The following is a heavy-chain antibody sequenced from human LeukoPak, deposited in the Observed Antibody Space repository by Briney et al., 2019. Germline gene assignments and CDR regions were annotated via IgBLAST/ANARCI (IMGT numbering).Heavy chain of an antibody. D-gene: IGHD1-26*01. CDR1: GFTFSSYG. Sequence: GGTLRLSCAASGFTFSSYGMSWVRQAPGKGLEWVSASVISVGGTTTYYADSVKGRFTISRDNSKNTLYLQTNSLRAEDTAIYYCAKGASDFDYWGQGTLVTVSS. V-gene: IGHV3-23*01. J-gene: IGHJ4*02. CDR2: ISVGGTTT. CDR3: AKGASDFDY.